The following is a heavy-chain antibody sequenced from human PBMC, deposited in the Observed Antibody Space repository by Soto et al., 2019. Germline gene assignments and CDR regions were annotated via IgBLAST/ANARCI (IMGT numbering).Heavy chain of an antibody. V-gene: IGHV3-7*01. D-gene: IGHD2-21*01. Sequence: EVQLVESGGGLVQPGGSLRLPCAASGFTFSTYWMTWVRQPPGKGLEWVASINQDGSERYYVDSVRGRFTISRDNAKNSLYLQMKCLRAEDTSVYYCVCGVNFFLYWCQGPLVTVSP. J-gene: IGHJ4*02. CDR1: GFTFSTYW. CDR3: VCGVNFFLY. CDR2: INQDGSER.